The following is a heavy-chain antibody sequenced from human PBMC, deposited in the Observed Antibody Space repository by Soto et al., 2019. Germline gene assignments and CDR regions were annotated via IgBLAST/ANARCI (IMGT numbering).Heavy chain of an antibody. CDR1: GGSISGYY. D-gene: IGHD2-21*02. J-gene: IGHJ6*02. V-gene: IGHV4-59*01. CDR3: ARDLWGYCGTDCYPLDV. Sequence: QVQLQESGPGLVKPSEPLSLTCTVSGGSISGYYWSWIRQPPGKGLEWIGYMYNTGSTVYNPSFKSRVTIPVDTSKNQCSLKLNSVTAADTAVYYCARDLWGYCGTDCYPLDVWGQGTTVTVSS. CDR2: MYNTGST.